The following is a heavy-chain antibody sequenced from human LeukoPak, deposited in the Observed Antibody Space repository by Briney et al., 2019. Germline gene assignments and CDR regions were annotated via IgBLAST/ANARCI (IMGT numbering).Heavy chain of an antibody. J-gene: IGHJ3*02. Sequence: ASVKVSCKAFGYTLSSYGISWLRQAPGQGLEWIGWISGYNYKTKYALTFQGRVAMTIDTSTKTVSMELRILRSDDTAVYYCARDHEGSPFWRDAFDIWGQGTMVTVSS. CDR1: GYTLSSYG. V-gene: IGHV1-18*04. CDR3: ARDHEGSPFWRDAFDI. D-gene: IGHD3-3*01. CDR2: ISGYNYKT.